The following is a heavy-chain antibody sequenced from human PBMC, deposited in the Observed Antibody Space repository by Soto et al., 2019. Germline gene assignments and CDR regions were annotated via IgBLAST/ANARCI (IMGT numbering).Heavy chain of an antibody. CDR1: GGSFSGYY. V-gene: IGHV4-34*01. J-gene: IGHJ4*02. CDR2: INHSGST. D-gene: IGHD2-15*01. Sequence: SETLSLTCAVYGGSFSGYYWSWIRQPPGKGLEWIGEINHSGSTNYNPSLKSRVTISVDTSKNQFSLKLSSVTAADTAVYYCASSNCSGGSCYSNYFDYWGQGTLVTVSS. CDR3: ASSNCSGGSCYSNYFDY.